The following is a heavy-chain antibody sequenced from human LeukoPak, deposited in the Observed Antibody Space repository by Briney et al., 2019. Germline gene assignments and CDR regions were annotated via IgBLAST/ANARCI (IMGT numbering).Heavy chain of an antibody. Sequence: PSETLSLTCAVYGGSFSGYYWSWIRQPPGKGLEWIGEINHSGSTNYNPSLKSRVTISVDTSKNQFSLKLSSVTAADTAVYYCARGRRYCSSTSCYRGQDYYYGMDVWGQGTTVTVSS. CDR3: ARGRRYCSSTSCYRGQDYYYGMDV. V-gene: IGHV4-34*01. CDR2: INHSGST. CDR1: GGSFSGYY. J-gene: IGHJ6*02. D-gene: IGHD2-2*01.